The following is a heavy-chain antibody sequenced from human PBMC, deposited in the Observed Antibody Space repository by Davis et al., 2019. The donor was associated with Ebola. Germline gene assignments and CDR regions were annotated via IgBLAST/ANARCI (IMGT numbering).Heavy chain of an antibody. J-gene: IGHJ5*02. D-gene: IGHD5-18*01. CDR2: ISGSGGST. V-gene: IGHV3-23*01. CDR3: ASEGAGYGSHSWFDP. CDR1: GFTFSSYS. Sequence: GESLKISCAASGFTFSSYSMNWVRQAPGKGLEWVSAISGSGGSTYYADSVKGRFTISRDNSKHTLYLQMNSLRAEDTAVYYCASEGAGYGSHSWFDPWGQGTLVTVSS.